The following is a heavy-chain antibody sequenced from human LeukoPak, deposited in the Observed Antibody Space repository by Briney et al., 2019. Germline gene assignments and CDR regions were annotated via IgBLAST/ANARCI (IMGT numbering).Heavy chain of an antibody. CDR3: ARDRDTAMVRGYYYYYGMDV. D-gene: IGHD5-18*01. V-gene: IGHV3-30-3*01. CDR2: ISYDGSNK. CDR1: GFTFSTYE. J-gene: IGHJ6*02. Sequence: GGSLRLSCAASGFTFSTYEMNWVRQAPGKGLEWVAVISYDGSNKYYADSVKGRFTISRDNSKNTLYLQMNSLRAEDTAVYYCARDRDTAMVRGYYYYYGMDVWGQGTTVTVSS.